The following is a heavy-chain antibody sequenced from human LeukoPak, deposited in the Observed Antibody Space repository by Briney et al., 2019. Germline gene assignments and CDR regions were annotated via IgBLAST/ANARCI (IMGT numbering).Heavy chain of an antibody. D-gene: IGHD6-6*01. J-gene: IGHJ4*02. CDR3: ARDFFPLILGGLVDY. CDR2: ISSSGSTI. Sequence: GGSLRLSCAASGFTFSSYEMNWVRQAPGKGLEWVSYISSSGSTIYYADSVKGRFTISRDNAKNSLYLQMNSLRAEDTAVYYCARDFFPLILGGLVDYWGQGTLVTVSS. V-gene: IGHV3-48*03. CDR1: GFTFSSYE.